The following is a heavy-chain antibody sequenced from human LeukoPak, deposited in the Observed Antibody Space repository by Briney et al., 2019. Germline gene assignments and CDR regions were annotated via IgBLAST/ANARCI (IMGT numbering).Heavy chain of an antibody. J-gene: IGHJ3*01. CDR2: ISTYTGRA. CDR3: ARADGTNSGTNAFDV. D-gene: IGHD4-23*01. CDR1: GYKFNVYD. Sequence: ASVKVSCKTSGYKFNVYDILWVRQAPGHGLDYVGWISTYTGRANYAQKFQGRVSMLTDTSTSTAYLELTNLTSSDTGLYYCARADGTNSGTNAFDVWGLGTMVTVAS. V-gene: IGHV1-18*01.